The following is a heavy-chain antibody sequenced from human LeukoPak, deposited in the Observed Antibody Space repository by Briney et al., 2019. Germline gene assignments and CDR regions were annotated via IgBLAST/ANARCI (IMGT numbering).Heavy chain of an antibody. D-gene: IGHD6-19*01. CDR2: INKDGSIT. Sequence: GGSLRLSCVASGFTFSNYWMHWVRQVPGKGPEWVSRINKDGSITNFADSVKGRFTISRDNSKNTLYLQMNSLRAENTAVYYCAKDRVAVAVDDAFDIWGQGTMVTVSS. J-gene: IGHJ3*02. V-gene: IGHV3-74*01. CDR3: AKDRVAVAVDDAFDI. CDR1: GFTFSNYW.